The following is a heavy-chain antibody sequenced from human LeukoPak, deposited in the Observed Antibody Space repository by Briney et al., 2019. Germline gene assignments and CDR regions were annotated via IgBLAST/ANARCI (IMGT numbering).Heavy chain of an antibody. D-gene: IGHD3-10*01. CDR3: ARSNMVRDLLGSYYFDY. Sequence: KPSETLSLTCTVSGGSMNNYYWSLIRQPAEKGLEWIGRTHTSGSTNYNPSLKSRVTMSIDTSKNQFSLRLSSVTAADTDVYYCARSNMVRDLLGSYYFDYWGQGTLVTVSS. V-gene: IGHV4-4*07. J-gene: IGHJ4*02. CDR2: THTSGST. CDR1: GGSMNNYY.